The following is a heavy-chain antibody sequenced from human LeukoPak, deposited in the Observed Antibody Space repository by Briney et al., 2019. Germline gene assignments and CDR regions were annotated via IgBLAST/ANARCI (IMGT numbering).Heavy chain of an antibody. CDR2: SSYSGAT. CDR3: ARRPSILYYYYGMDV. D-gene: IGHD2-2*02. J-gene: IGHJ6*02. V-gene: IGHV4-59*08. CDR1: GGSIRSYY. Sequence: SETLSLTCTVSGGSIRSYYWSWIRQPPGKGLEWIGYSSYSGATNYNPSLKSRVTISVDTTKNQFSLRMSSVTAADTAVYYCARRPSILYYYYGMDVWGQGTTVTVSS.